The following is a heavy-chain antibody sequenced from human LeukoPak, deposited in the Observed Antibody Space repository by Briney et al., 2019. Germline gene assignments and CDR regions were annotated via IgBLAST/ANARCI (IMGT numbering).Heavy chain of an antibody. D-gene: IGHD6-19*01. V-gene: IGHV4-39*01. CDR2: IYYSGNA. Sequence: SETLSLTCTVSGGSITTSNYHWGWLRQTPGKGLDWIGSIYYSGNAYYNPSLESRLTVSVDRSKNQFSLKLSSVTAADTAVYYCARHIAVAGYFDFWGQGTLVTVSS. CDR3: ARHIAVAGYFDF. CDR1: GGSITTSNYH. J-gene: IGHJ4*02.